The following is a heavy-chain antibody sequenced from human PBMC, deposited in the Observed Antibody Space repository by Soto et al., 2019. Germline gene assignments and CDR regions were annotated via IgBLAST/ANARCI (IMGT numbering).Heavy chain of an antibody. V-gene: IGHV4-59*01. CDR2: IYKSGST. Sequence: SETLSLTCSVSGGSIRDYYWSWIRQPPGRGLEWIGYIYKSGSTNYNPSLKSRVTISVDTSKNLFSLKLSSVTAADTAVYYCARDQNGSPHFAYRGQGTLVTVSS. CDR1: GGSIRDYY. J-gene: IGHJ4*02. D-gene: IGHD1-26*01. CDR3: ARDQNGSPHFAY.